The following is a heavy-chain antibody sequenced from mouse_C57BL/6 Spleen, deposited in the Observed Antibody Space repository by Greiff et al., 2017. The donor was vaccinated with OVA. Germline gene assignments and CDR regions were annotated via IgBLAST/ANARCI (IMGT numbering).Heavy chain of an antibody. CDR2: IHPNSGST. J-gene: IGHJ4*01. D-gene: IGHD1-1*01. Sequence: QVQLQQPGAELVKPGASVKLSCKASGYTFTSYWMHWVKQRPGQGLEWIGMIHPNSGSTNYNEKFKSKATLTVDKSSSTAYMQLSSLTSEDSAVYYCARDGSSPYAMDDWGQGTSVTVSS. V-gene: IGHV1-64*01. CDR3: ARDGSSPYAMDD. CDR1: GYTFTSYW.